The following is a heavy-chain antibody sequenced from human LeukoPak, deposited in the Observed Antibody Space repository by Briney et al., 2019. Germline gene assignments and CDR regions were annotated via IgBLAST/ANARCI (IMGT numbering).Heavy chain of an antibody. D-gene: IGHD3-10*01. CDR1: GFTFTSSA. CDR2: ISAYNGNT. V-gene: IGHV1-18*01. CDR3: ARGSSRFGESTDAFDI. Sequence: GASVKVSCKASGFTFTSSAMQWVRQARGQRLEWIGWISAYNGNTNHAQNFQGRDTMTRDTSTSTAYTEMRSLRSDDTAVYYCARGSSRFGESTDAFDIWGQGTMVAVSS. J-gene: IGHJ3*02.